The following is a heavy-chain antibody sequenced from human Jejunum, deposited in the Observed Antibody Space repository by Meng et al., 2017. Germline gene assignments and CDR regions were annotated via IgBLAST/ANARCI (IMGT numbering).Heavy chain of an antibody. J-gene: IGHJ4*02. D-gene: IGHD3-3*01. CDR3: TTDWSGYYALDY. CDR1: GLYFNNAR. V-gene: IGHV3-15*01. CDR2: IKSNSYGGTT. Sequence: GESLKISCAASGLYFNNARMSWVRQAPGKGLEWVARIKSNSYGGTTDYAASVKGRFTISRDDSKNKVYLQMNSLKTEDTAVYYCTTDWSGYYALDYWGQGTPVTVSS.